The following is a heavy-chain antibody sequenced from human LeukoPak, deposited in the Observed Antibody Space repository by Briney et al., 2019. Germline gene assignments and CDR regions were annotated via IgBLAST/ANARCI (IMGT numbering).Heavy chain of an antibody. V-gene: IGHV3-53*01. Sequence: GGSLRLSCAASGFTVSSNYMSWVRQAPGKGLEWVSVIYSGGSTYYADSVKGRFTISRDNSKNTLYLQMNSLRAEDTAVYYRAKATYCGGDCYLYGMDVWGQGTTVTVSS. CDR2: IYSGGST. CDR1: GFTVSSNY. J-gene: IGHJ6*02. CDR3: AKATYCGGDCYLYGMDV. D-gene: IGHD2-21*02.